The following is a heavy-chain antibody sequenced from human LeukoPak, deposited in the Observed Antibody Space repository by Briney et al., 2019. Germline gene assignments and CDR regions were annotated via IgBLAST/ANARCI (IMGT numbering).Heavy chain of an antibody. V-gene: IGHV1-69*04. J-gene: IGHJ4*02. CDR2: IIPILGIA. CDR3: ARDSSWIFVLDY. CDR1: GGTFSSYA. Sequence: GASVKVSCKASGGTFSSYAISWVRQAPGQGLEWMGRIIPILGIANYAQKLQGRVTMTTDTSTSTAYMELRSLRSDDTAVYYCARDSSWIFVLDYWGQGTLVTVSS. D-gene: IGHD2-2*03.